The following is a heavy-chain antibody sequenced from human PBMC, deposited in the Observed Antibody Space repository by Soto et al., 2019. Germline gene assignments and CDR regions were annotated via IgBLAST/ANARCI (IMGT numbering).Heavy chain of an antibody. CDR3: TTGEKYSYGPLSDY. CDR2: IKSKTDGGTT. Sequence: GGSLRLSCAASGFTFSNAWMNWVRQAPGKGLEWVGRIKSKTDGGTTDYAAPVKGRFTISRDDSKNTLYLQMNSLKTEDTAVYYCTTGEKYSYGPLSDYWGQGTLVTVSS. V-gene: IGHV3-15*07. D-gene: IGHD5-18*01. J-gene: IGHJ4*02. CDR1: GFTFSNAW.